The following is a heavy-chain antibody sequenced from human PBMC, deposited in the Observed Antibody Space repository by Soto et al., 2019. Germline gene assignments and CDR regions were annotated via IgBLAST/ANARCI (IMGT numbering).Heavy chain of an antibody. CDR1: GYTFTGYY. V-gene: IGHV1-2*04. D-gene: IGHD3-3*01. CDR2: INTNSGGT. CDR3: ASAPHVWSGYSGGYGMDC. J-gene: IGHJ6*02. Sequence: QVQLVQSGAEVKKPGASVKVSCKASGYTFTGYYMHWVRQAPGQGLEWMGWINTNSGGTNYAQKFQGWVTMTRDTSTSAAYMERSRLRSDDTAVYYCASAPHVWSGYSGGYGMDCWGRGTTVTVSS.